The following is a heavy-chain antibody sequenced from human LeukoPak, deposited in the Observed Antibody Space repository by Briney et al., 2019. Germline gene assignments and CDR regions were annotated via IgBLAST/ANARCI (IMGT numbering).Heavy chain of an antibody. CDR2: INSDGSTT. D-gene: IGHD3-3*01. J-gene: IGHJ4*02. CDR3: ARAPYFDFWSGCPPDY. Sequence: GGSLRLSCAASGFTFRSYWMHWVRQAPGKGLVWVSRINSDGSTTNYADSVKGRFTISRDNAKNTLYLQMNSLRAEDTAVYYCARAPYFDFWSGCPPDYWGQGTLVTVSS. CDR1: GFTFRSYW. V-gene: IGHV3-74*01.